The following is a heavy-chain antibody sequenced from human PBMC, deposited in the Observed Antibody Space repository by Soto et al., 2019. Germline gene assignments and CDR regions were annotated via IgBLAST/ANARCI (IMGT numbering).Heavy chain of an antibody. V-gene: IGHV3-30*03. D-gene: IGHD5-18*01. CDR2: ISYDGRDK. CDR1: GFTFSNYG. Sequence: QVQLVESGGGVVQPGRSLRLSCAASGFTFSNYGMHWVRRAPGKGLEWVAVISYDGRDKHYLDSVKGRFTVSRDNSKNILYLQRNSLRTEDTVLYYCFTENRGYGYGEHWGQGTVVTVSS. CDR3: FTENRGYGYGEH. J-gene: IGHJ4*02.